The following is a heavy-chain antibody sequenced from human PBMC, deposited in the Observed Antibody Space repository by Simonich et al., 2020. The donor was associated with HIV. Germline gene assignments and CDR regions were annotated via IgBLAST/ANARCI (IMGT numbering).Heavy chain of an antibody. D-gene: IGHD3-3*01. CDR1: GGSFSGYY. Sequence: QVQLQQWGAGLLKPSETLSLTCAVYGGSFSGYYWSWIRQPPGKALEWIGEINHSGITNYKSSLNSRATISVDKSKNQFSLKLSSVTAADTAIYYCARRDRELILYFDYWGQGNLVTVSS. V-gene: IGHV4-34*01. CDR3: ARRDRELILYFDY. CDR2: INHSGIT. J-gene: IGHJ4*02.